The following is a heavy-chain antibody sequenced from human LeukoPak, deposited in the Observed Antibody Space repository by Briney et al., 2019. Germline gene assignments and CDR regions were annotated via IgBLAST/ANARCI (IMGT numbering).Heavy chain of an antibody. CDR1: GFTFDDSA. J-gene: IGHJ4*02. V-gene: IGHV3-43*02. CDR2: ISGGGGST. CDR3: AKDRGWYDY. D-gene: IGHD6-19*01. Sequence: PGGSLRLSCAASGFTFDDSAMRWVRQAPGKGLEWVSLISGGGGSTYYADSVKGRFTISRDNSKNSLYLQMNSLRTEDTALYHCAKDRGWYDYWGQGTLVTVSS.